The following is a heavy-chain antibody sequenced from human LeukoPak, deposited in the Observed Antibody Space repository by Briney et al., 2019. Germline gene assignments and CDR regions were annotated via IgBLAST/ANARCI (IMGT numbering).Heavy chain of an antibody. CDR2: IYHSGST. V-gene: IGHV4-38-2*01. CDR3: ASYGGVLDY. CDR1: GYSISSGYY. Sequence: SETLSLTCAVSGYSISSGYYWGWIRQPPGKGLEWIGSIYHSGSTYYNPSLKSRVTISVDTSKNQFSLKLSSVTAADTAVYYCASYGGVLDYWGQGTLVTVSS. J-gene: IGHJ4*02. D-gene: IGHD3-16*01.